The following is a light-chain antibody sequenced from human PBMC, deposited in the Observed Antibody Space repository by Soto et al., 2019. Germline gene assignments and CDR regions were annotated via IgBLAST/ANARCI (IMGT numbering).Light chain of an antibody. V-gene: IGLV3-1*01. Sequence: SYELTQPPSVSVSPGQTASITCFGDKLADKYASWYQQKPGQSPVLVIYQDKKRPSGIPERFSGSNSGNTATLIISGTQAMDEADYYCQAWDSSTANVFGTGTKVTVL. CDR1: KLADKY. CDR2: QDK. J-gene: IGLJ1*01. CDR3: QAWDSSTANV.